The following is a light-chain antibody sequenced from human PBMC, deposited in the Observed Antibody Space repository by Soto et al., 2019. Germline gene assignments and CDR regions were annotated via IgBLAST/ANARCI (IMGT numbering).Light chain of an antibody. J-gene: IGKJ1*01. CDR2: GAS. CDR3: QQYGSSPST. CDR1: QSVSSSY. V-gene: IGKV3-20*01. Sequence: EIVLTQSPGTLSLSPGERATLSCRASQSVSSSYLAWYQQKPGQAPRPLIYGASSRAIGIPDRFSGSGSGTDFTLTISRLEPEDFAGYYCQQYGSSPSTFGQGTQVKIK.